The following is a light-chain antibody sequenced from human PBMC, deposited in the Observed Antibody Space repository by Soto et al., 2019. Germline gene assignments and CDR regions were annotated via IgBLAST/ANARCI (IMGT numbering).Light chain of an antibody. Sequence: EIVLTQSPGTLSLSPGERATLSCRASQSVSSSYLAWYQQKPGQAPRLLIYGASSRATGIPDRFSGSWSGTDFTLTISSLEPEDFAVYSCQQYGRSPFTFGPGTKVDIK. CDR1: QSVSSSY. CDR2: GAS. J-gene: IGKJ3*01. CDR3: QQYGRSPFT. V-gene: IGKV3-20*01.